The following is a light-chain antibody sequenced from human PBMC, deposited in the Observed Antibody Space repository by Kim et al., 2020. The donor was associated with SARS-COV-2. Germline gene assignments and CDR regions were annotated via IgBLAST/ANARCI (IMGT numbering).Light chain of an antibody. J-gene: IGLJ2*01. CDR2: DVT. CDR3: SSYTSGTAL. V-gene: IGLV2-14*03. Sequence: PVQSITISCTGTSRYVDGYNYVSWYQQHPGKAPQLMIYDVTKRPSGVSNRFSGSKSGNTASLTISGLQAEDEADYYCSSYTSGTALFGGGTQLTVL. CDR1: SRYVDGYNY.